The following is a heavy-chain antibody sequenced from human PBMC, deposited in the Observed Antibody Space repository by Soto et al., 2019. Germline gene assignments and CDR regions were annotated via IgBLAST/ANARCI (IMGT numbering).Heavy chain of an antibody. CDR3: ARGDVLRFLEWLLSPFDY. V-gene: IGHV4-39*01. Sequence: KPSETLSLTCTVSGGSISSSSYYWGWIRQPPGKGLEWIGSIYYSGSTYYNPSLKSRVTISVDTSKNQFSLKLSSVTAADTAVYYCARGDVLRFLEWLLSPFDYWGQGTLVTVSS. D-gene: IGHD3-3*01. CDR2: IYYSGST. CDR1: GGSISSSSYY. J-gene: IGHJ4*02.